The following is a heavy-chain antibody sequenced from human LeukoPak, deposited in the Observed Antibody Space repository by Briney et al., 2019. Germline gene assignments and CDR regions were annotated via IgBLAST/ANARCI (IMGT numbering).Heavy chain of an antibody. V-gene: IGHV1-18*01. CDR3: ARDGGYDYDWGSYRYEDY. CDR1: GYTFTSYG. CDR2: ISAYNGNT. Sequence: GASVKVSCKASGYTFTSYGISWVRQAPGQGLEWMGWISAYNGNTNYAQKLQGRVTMTTDTSTSTAYMELRSLRSDDTAVYYCARDGGYDYDWGSYRYEDYWGQGTLVTVSS. J-gene: IGHJ4*02. D-gene: IGHD3-16*02.